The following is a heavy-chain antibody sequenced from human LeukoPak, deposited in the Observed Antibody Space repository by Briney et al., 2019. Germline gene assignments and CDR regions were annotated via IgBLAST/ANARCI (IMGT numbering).Heavy chain of an antibody. CDR1: GGSFSGYY. CDR2: INHSGST. J-gene: IGHJ4*02. V-gene: IGHV4-34*01. CDR3: ARSSRYYYGSGSYYNAPYYFDY. D-gene: IGHD3-10*01. Sequence: KPSETLSLTCAVYGGSFSGYYWSWIRQPPGKGLEWIGEINHSGSTNYNPSLKSRVTISVDTSKNQFSLKLSSVTAADTAVYYCARSSRYYYGSGSYYNAPYYFDYWGQGTLVTVSS.